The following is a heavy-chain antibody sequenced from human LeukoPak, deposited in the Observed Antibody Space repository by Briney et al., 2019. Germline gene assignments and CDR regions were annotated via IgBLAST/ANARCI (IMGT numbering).Heavy chain of an antibody. CDR3: ARVRATFSPHFDN. J-gene: IGHJ4*02. D-gene: IGHD5-12*01. Sequence: GVSLRLSCAASGFTFSSYWMHWVRQAPGKGLMWVSRINSDGCIINYADSVKGRFTISRDNAKNTLYLQMNSLRAEDTAVYYCARVRATFSPHFDNWGQGTLVTVS. CDR1: GFTFSSYW. CDR2: INSDGCII. V-gene: IGHV3-74*01.